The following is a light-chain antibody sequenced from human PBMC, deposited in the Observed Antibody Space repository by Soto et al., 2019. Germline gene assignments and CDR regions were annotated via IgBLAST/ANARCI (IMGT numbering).Light chain of an antibody. V-gene: IGKV3-15*01. CDR1: QSVSSK. J-gene: IGKJ2*01. CDR2: GVS. Sequence: EILMTQPPATLSVSPGERATLSCRASQSVSSKLAWFQQKPGQAPSLLIYGVSIRATGVPVRFSGSGSGTEFTLTINSLQSEDFAVYYCQQYNNWPHTFGQGTKVDIK. CDR3: QQYNNWPHT.